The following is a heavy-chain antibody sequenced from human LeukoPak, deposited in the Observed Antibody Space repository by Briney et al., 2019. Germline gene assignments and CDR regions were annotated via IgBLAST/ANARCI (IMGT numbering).Heavy chain of an antibody. D-gene: IGHD7-27*01. Sequence: GGSLRLSRAPSGFTFSSYAMHWARQAPGKGREWVADQSYDASNKYYAHSVKGRFTISTVNSKNTLYLQMNSLRAEDTAVYYCAREADVTGATAWFDPWGQGTLVTVSS. CDR3: AREADVTGATAWFDP. CDR1: GFTFSSYA. CDR2: QSYDASNK. J-gene: IGHJ5*02. V-gene: IGHV3-30-3*01.